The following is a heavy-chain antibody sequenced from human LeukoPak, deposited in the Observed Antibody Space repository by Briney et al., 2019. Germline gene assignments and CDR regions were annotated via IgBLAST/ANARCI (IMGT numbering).Heavy chain of an antibody. J-gene: IGHJ4*02. CDR2: IWYDGSNK. CDR1: GFTFSSYG. CDR3: ARDMRWLQLDYFDY. V-gene: IGHV3-33*01. D-gene: IGHD5-24*01. Sequence: GGSLRLSCAASGFTFSSYGMHWVRQAPGKGLEWVAVIWYDGSNKYYADSVKGRFTISRDNSKNTLYLQMNSLRAEDTAVYYCARDMRWLQLDYFDYWGQGTLVTVSS.